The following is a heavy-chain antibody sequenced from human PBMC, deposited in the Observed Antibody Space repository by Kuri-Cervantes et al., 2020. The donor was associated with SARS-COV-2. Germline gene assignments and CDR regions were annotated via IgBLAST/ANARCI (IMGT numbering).Heavy chain of an antibody. CDR2: IYYTGST. Sequence: SETLSLTCTVSGGSISSSSYYWGWIRQPPGKGLEWIGSIYYTGSTSYKPSLKTRATISLDTSKNQFSLNLRSVTAADTAVYFCAKNPFPEVGNTGWAFDIWGQGTVVTVSS. CDR3: AKNPFPEVGNTGWAFDI. J-gene: IGHJ3*02. CDR1: GGSISSSSYY. V-gene: IGHV4-39*07. D-gene: IGHD1-14*01.